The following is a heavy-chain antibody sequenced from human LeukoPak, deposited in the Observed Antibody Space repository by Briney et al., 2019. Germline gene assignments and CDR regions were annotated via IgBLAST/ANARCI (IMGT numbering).Heavy chain of an antibody. J-gene: IGHJ3*02. Sequence: SETLSLTCTVSGGSISSSSYYWGWIRQPPGKGLEWIGYIYHSGSTYYNPSLKSRVTISVDRSKNQFSLKLSSVTAADTAVYYCARSQERWLQPAHAFDIWGQGTMVAVSS. D-gene: IGHD5-24*01. CDR3: ARSQERWLQPAHAFDI. CDR1: GGSISSSSYY. CDR2: IYHSGST. V-gene: IGHV4-39*07.